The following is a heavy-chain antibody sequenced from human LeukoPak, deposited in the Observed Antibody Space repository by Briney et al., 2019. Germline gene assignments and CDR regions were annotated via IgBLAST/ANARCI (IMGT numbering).Heavy chain of an antibody. CDR2: IYYSGST. V-gene: IGHV4-59*01. D-gene: IGHD3-10*01. J-gene: IGHJ4*02. CDR1: GGSISSYY. CDR3: ARDNSYYGSGSYYNYFDY. Sequence: PSETLSLTCTVSGGSISSYYWSWIRQPPGKGLEWIGYIYYSGSTNYNPSLKSRVTISVDTSKNQFSLKLSSVTAADTALYYCARDNSYYGSGSYYNYFDYWGQGTLVTVSS.